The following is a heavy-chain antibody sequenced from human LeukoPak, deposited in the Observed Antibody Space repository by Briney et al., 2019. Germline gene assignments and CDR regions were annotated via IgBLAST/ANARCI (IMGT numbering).Heavy chain of an antibody. CDR1: GGSISSSNW. CDR2: IYHSGST. J-gene: IGHJ4*02. Sequence: SETLSLTCAVSGGSISSSNWWSWVRQPPGKGLEWIGEIYHSGSTNYNPSLKSRVTISVDKSKNQFSLKLSSVTAADTAVYYCARGNYDFWSGTREYFDYWGQGTLVTVSS. V-gene: IGHV4-4*02. CDR3: ARGNYDFWSGTREYFDY. D-gene: IGHD3-3*01.